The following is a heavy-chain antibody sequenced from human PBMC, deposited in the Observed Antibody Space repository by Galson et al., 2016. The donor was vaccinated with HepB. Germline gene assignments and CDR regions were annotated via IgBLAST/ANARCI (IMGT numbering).Heavy chain of an antibody. CDR1: GFTFTNYA. CDR2: ISGSGGNT. J-gene: IGHJ3*02. CDR3: ARVSGYCSKIDCRGDAFDI. V-gene: IGHV3-23*01. D-gene: IGHD2-2*01. Sequence: SLRLSCAASGFTFTNYAMSWVRQAPGKGLEWVSGISGSGGNTNYADSVKGRFTISRDNAKNSLYLQMKSLRAEDTAVYYCARVSGYCSKIDCRGDAFDIWGQGTMVTVSS.